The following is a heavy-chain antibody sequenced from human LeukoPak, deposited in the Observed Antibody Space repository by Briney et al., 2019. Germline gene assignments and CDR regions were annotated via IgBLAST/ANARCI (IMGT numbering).Heavy chain of an antibody. J-gene: IGHJ4*02. CDR2: FLSDGSRT. D-gene: IGHD3-10*01. CDR1: GFTFSSYW. V-gene: IGHV3-74*01. Sequence: GGSLRLSCAASGFTFSSYWMHGVRHGPGKGLVGVSRFLSDGSRTTYADSVKGRFTISGDKAKNTLYLQMNSLRAEDTAVYYCARVGDYGSGFDFWGQGTLVTVSS. CDR3: ARVGDYGSGFDF.